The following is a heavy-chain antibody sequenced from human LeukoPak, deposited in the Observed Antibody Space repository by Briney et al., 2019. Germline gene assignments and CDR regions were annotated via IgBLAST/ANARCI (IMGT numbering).Heavy chain of an antibody. CDR1: GGSISSSSYY. V-gene: IGHV4-39*07. Sequence: KTSETLSLTCTVSGGSISSSSYYWGWIRQPPGKGLEWIGSIYYSGSTYYNPSLKSRVTISVDTSKNQFSLKLSSVTAADTAVYYCARAPSDYYYYMDVWGKGTTVTVSS. CDR3: ARAPSDYYYYMDV. CDR2: IYYSGST. J-gene: IGHJ6*03.